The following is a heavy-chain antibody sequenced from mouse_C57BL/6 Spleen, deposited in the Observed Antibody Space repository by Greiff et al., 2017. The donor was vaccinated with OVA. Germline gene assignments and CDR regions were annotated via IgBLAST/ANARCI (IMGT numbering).Heavy chain of an antibody. D-gene: IGHD1-1*01. Sequence: VQLQQSGPELVKPGASVKISCKASGYSFTDYNMNWVKQSNGKSLEWIGVINPTYGTTSYTQKFKGKATLTVDQSSSTAYMQLNSLTSEDSAVYYCASSGGSSLPYWYFDVWGTGTTVTVSS. J-gene: IGHJ1*03. CDR3: ASSGGSSLPYWYFDV. CDR1: GYSFTDYN. V-gene: IGHV1-39*01. CDR2: INPTYGTT.